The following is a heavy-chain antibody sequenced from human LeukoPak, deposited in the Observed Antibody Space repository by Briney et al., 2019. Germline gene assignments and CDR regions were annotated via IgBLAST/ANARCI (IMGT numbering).Heavy chain of an antibody. J-gene: IGHJ4*02. CDR2: IWYDGSNK. Sequence: GGSLRLSCAASGFTFSSYGMHWVRQAPGKGLEWVAVIWYDGSNKYYADSVKGRFTISRDNSKNTLYLQMNSLRAEDTAVYYCARDKLLGNYFDYWGQGTLVTVST. CDR1: GFTFSSYG. CDR3: ARDKLLGNYFDY. V-gene: IGHV3-33*01.